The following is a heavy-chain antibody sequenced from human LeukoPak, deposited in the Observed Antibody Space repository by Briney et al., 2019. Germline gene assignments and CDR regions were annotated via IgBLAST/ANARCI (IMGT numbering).Heavy chain of an antibody. Sequence: SETLSLTCAVSGGSISSGGYSWSWIRQPPGKGLEWIGSIYHSGSTYYNPSLKSRVTISVDTSKNQFSLKLSSVTAADTAVYYCASGGYCSGGSCYQGKGVDFWGQGTLVTVSS. CDR1: GGSISSGGYS. V-gene: IGHV4-30-2*03. CDR2: IYHSGST. CDR3: ASGGYCSGGSCYQGKGVDF. D-gene: IGHD2-15*01. J-gene: IGHJ4*02.